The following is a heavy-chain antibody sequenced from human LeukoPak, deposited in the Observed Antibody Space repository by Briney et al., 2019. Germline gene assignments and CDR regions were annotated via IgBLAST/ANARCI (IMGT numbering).Heavy chain of an antibody. V-gene: IGHV4-30-4*01. CDR1: GGSISSGDYY. J-gene: IGHJ4*02. D-gene: IGHD3-22*01. Sequence: SQTLSLTCTVSGGSISSGDYYWSWIRQPPGKGLGWIGYIYYSGSTYYNSSLQSRVTISGNTSKNQFSLKLSSVTAADTAVYYCARGVSFYDNSGYYYWGQGTLVTVSS. CDR3: ARGVSFYDNSGYYY. CDR2: IYYSGST.